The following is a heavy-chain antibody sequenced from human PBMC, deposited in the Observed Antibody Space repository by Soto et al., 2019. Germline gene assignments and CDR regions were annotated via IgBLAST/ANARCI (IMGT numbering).Heavy chain of an antibody. CDR3: AREGRLPDYGSGSYLY. D-gene: IGHD3-10*01. Sequence: ASVKVSCKASGYTFTSYAMHWVRQAPGQRLEWMGWINAGNGNTKYSQKFQGRVTITRDTSASTAYMELSSLRSEDTAVYYCAREGRLPDYGSGSYLYWGQGTLVTVSS. V-gene: IGHV1-3*01. CDR1: GYTFTSYA. J-gene: IGHJ4*02. CDR2: INAGNGNT.